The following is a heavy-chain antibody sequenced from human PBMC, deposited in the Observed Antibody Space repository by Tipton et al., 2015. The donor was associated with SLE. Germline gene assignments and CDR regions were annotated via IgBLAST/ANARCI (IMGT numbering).Heavy chain of an antibody. Sequence: TLSLTCTVSGDTIGGNTYFWDWIRQPPGKGLMLIGSISYSGATSYNPSLKSRVTISVDTSKNQFSLSLISVTAADTAVYYCARLTPWGYDYWGPGMLVTVSS. CDR2: ISYSGAT. D-gene: IGHD7-27*01. V-gene: IGHV4-39*07. CDR1: GDTIGGNTYF. J-gene: IGHJ4*02. CDR3: ARLTPWGYDY.